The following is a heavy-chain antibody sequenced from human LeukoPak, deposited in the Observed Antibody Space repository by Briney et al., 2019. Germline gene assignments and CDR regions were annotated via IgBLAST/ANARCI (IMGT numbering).Heavy chain of an antibody. Sequence: SETLSLTCAVHGGSFSDSYWSWIRQPPRKGVEWIGEINPTGYTNYNPYLESPVTTSVNTSKNQFSLKVTSVTAANTAVYYGARDVSSDDYGDYGWFDPWGQGNLVTVSS. D-gene: IGHD4-17*01. J-gene: IGHJ5*02. CDR2: INPTGYT. CDR3: ARDVSSDDYGDYGWFDP. V-gene: IGHV4-34*01. CDR1: GGSFSDSY.